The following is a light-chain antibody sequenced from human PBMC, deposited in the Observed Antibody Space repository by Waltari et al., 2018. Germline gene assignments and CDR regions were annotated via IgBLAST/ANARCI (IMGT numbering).Light chain of an antibody. Sequence: AIRITQSPSSLSASTGDRVTITCRASQGISSSLAWYQQKPGKAPKLLIYGASTLQSGVPSRFSGSGSGTDFTLTISCLQSEDFATYYCQQYHNYPFFGGGTRVEIK. CDR3: QQYHNYPF. J-gene: IGKJ4*01. CDR2: GAS. V-gene: IGKV1-8*01. CDR1: QGISSS.